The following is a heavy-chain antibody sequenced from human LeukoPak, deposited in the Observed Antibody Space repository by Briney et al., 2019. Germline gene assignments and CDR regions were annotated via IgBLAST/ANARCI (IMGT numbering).Heavy chain of an antibody. CDR3: AKGSWGIAAAGRYYFDY. CDR1: GFTFSSYG. CDR2: VSYDGGYK. D-gene: IGHD6-13*01. Sequence: GGSLRLSCAASGFTFSSYGMHWVRQAPGKGLEWVAVVSYDGGYKYYANSVKGRFTISRDDSKNTLFLQMNSLRTEDTAVYYCAKGSWGIAAAGRYYFDYWGQGTLVTVSS. V-gene: IGHV3-30*18. J-gene: IGHJ4*02.